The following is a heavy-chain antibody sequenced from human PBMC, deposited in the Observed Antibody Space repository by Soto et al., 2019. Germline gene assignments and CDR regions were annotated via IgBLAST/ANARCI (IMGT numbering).Heavy chain of an antibody. CDR2: ISSSSTYT. CDR3: ARETYGSGTYLSEPSIDY. J-gene: IGHJ4*02. Sequence: QVQLVESGGGLVKPGGSLRLSCAASGFTVSDYYMNWIRQAPGKGLEWVSYISSSSTYTNYADSVKGRFTISRDNAKNALYLQMNSLRAEDTAVYYCARETYGSGTYLSEPSIDYWGQGTLVTVSS. V-gene: IGHV3-11*05. CDR1: GFTVSDYY. D-gene: IGHD3-10*01.